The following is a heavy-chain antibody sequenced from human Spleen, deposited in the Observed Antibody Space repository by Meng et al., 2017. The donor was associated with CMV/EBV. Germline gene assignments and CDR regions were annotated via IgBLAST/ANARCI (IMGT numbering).Heavy chain of an antibody. CDR2: INPSGGST. Sequence: SGYTFTSYYMHWVRQAPGQGLEWMGVINPSGGSTSYAQKFQGRVTMTRDTSTSTAYMELSSLRSEDTAVYYCARDYDVDTAIYYFDYWGQGTLVTVSS. V-gene: IGHV1-46*01. CDR1: GYTFTSYY. CDR3: ARDYDVDTAIYYFDY. J-gene: IGHJ4*02. D-gene: IGHD5-18*01.